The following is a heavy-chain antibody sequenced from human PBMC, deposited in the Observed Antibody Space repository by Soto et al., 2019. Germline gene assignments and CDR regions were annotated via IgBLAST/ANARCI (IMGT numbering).Heavy chain of an antibody. V-gene: IGHV3-30*04. J-gene: IGHJ3*02. CDR1: RFSFSSYA. CDR2: ISYDGRDR. CDR3: AREAGTAFDI. Sequence: QVQLVESGGGVVQPGGSLRLSCAASRFSFSSYAMHWVRQAPGKGLEWVAFISYDGRDRFYADSVKGRFTISRDNSKNTLYVQMNSLRADDTGVYYCAREAGTAFDIWGRGTMVTVSS. D-gene: IGHD1-1*01.